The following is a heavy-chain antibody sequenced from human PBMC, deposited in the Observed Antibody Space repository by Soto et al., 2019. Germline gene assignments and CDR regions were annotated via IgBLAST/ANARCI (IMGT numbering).Heavy chain of an antibody. Sequence: PSETLSLTCAVSGDSISSSNWWSWVRQPPGRGLEWIGEIYHSGSTNYNPSLKSRVTISVDKSKNQFSLNLSSVTAADTAVYYCASLAYRTATTRFDYWGQGTLVTVS. D-gene: IGHD2-21*01. CDR1: GDSISSSNW. CDR3: ASLAYRTATTRFDY. J-gene: IGHJ4*02. CDR2: IYHSGST. V-gene: IGHV4-4*02.